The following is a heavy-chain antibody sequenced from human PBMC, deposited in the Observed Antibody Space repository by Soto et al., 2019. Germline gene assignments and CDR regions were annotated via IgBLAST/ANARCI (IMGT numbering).Heavy chain of an antibody. CDR3: ASRESYCSSTSCYGFDP. J-gene: IGHJ5*02. D-gene: IGHD2-2*01. V-gene: IGHV4-4*02. CDR2: IYHSGST. CDR1: SGSISSSNW. Sequence: SETLSLTCAVSSGSISSSNWWSWVRQPPGKGLEWIGEIYHSGSTNYNPSLKSRVTISVDKSKNQFSLKLSSVTAADTAVYYCASRESYCSSTSCYGFDPWGQGTLVTVSS.